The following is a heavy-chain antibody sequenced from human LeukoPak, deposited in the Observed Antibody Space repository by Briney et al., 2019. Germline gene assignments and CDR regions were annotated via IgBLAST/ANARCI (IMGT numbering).Heavy chain of an antibody. J-gene: IGHJ4*02. Sequence: PGGSLRLSCTASGFTFITYSMNWVRQAPGKGLEWVSSISSSGAYIDYADSVKGRFTISRDNAKNSLYLQMNSLRVEDTAVYYFARSSYSDYDLTKLDYWGQGTLVTVSS. V-gene: IGHV3-21*06. CDR3: ARSSYSDYDLTKLDY. CDR1: GFTFITYS. D-gene: IGHD5-12*01. CDR2: ISSSGAYI.